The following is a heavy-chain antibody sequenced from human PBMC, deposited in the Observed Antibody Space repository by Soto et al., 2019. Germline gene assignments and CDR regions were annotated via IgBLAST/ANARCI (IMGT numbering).Heavy chain of an antibody. V-gene: IGHV4-31*03. D-gene: IGHD2-2*01. Sequence: QVQLQESGPGLVKPSQTLSLTCTVSGGSISSGGYYWSWIRQHPGKGLEWIGYIYYSGSTYYNPSLMSRVTISVDTSKTQFSLQLSSVTAADTAVYYCARSSTSANYFDCWGQGTLVTVSS. CDR2: IYYSGST. J-gene: IGHJ4*02. CDR1: GGSISSGGYY. CDR3: ARSSTSANYFDC.